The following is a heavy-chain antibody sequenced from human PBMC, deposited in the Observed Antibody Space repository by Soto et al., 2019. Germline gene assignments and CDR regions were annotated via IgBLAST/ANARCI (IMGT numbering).Heavy chain of an antibody. J-gene: IGHJ1*01. Sequence: EVQLVESGGGLVQPGRSLRLSCAASGFTFDDYAMHWVRQAPGKGLEWVSGISWNSGSIGYADSVKGRFTISRENAKNSLYLQMNSLRAEDTALYYCAKGRYSSGWQGGYFQHWGQGTLVTVSS. CDR3: AKGRYSSGWQGGYFQH. CDR2: ISWNSGSI. D-gene: IGHD6-19*01. V-gene: IGHV3-9*01. CDR1: GFTFDDYA.